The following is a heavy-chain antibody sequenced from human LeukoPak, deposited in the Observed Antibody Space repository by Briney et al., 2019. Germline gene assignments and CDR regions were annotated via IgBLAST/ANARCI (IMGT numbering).Heavy chain of an antibody. CDR1: GFTFSSYW. CDR2: IKQDGSEK. D-gene: IGHD2-21*02. J-gene: IGHJ4*02. V-gene: IGHV3-7*01. Sequence: GGSLRLSCAASGFTFSSYWMSWVRQAPGKGLEWVANIKQDGSEKYFVDSVRGRFTISRDNAKNSLYLQMNSLTAEDTAVYYCARDRGDDYFDYWGQGTLVTVSS. CDR3: ARDRGDDYFDY.